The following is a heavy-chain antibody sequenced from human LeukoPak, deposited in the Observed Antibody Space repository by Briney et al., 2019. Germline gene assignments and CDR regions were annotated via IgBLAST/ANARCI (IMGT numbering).Heavy chain of an antibody. CDR1: GGSFSGYY. J-gene: IGHJ4*02. CDR3: ARHSGGIVVVITHFDY. Sequence: SETLSLTCAVYGGSFSGYYWSWIRQPPGKGLEWIGEINHSGSTNYNPSLKSRVTISVDTSKNQFSLKLSSVTAADTAVYYCARHSGGIVVVITHFDYWGQGTLVTVSS. V-gene: IGHV4-34*01. D-gene: IGHD3-22*01. CDR2: INHSGST.